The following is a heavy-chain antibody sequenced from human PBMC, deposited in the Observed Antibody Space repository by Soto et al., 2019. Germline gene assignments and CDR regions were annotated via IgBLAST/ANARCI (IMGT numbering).Heavy chain of an antibody. CDR1: GYTLTELS. CDR3: ASFLTRGYYYYYGMDV. V-gene: IGHV1-24*01. CDR2: FDPEDGDT. D-gene: IGHD3-9*01. J-gene: IGHJ6*02. Sequence: ASVKVSCKVSGYTLTELSMHWVRQAPGKGLEWMGGFDPEDGDTIYAQKFQGRVTMTEDTSTDTAYMELSSLRSEDTAVYYCASFLTRGYYYYYGMDVWGQGTTVTVSS.